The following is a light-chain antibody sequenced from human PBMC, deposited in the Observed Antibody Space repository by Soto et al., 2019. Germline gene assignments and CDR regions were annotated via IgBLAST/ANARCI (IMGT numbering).Light chain of an antibody. CDR1: SSY. J-gene: IGKJ1*01. CDR2: GAS. CDR3: QQYISSSWW. V-gene: IGKV3-20*01. Sequence: EIALTQSPGTLSSSPGERATLSCRASSSYLAWYQQKVGQAPRLLIYGASIRATGIPDRFSGSTSGTDFTLTISRLEPEDAAVYYCQQYISSSWWFGQGTKVDVK.